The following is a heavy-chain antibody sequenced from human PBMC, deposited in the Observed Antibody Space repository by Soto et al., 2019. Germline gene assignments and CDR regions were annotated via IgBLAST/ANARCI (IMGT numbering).Heavy chain of an antibody. CDR1: GFTFSSYS. Sequence: GGSLRLSCAASGFTFSSYSMNWVRQAPGKGLEWVSYISSSSSTIYYADSVKGRFTISRDNAKNSLYLQMNSLRAEDTAVYYCAREKVVVVAATRSMDYYYMDVWGKGTTVTVSS. V-gene: IGHV3-48*01. CDR2: ISSSSSTI. J-gene: IGHJ6*03. CDR3: AREKVVVVAATRSMDYYYMDV. D-gene: IGHD2-15*01.